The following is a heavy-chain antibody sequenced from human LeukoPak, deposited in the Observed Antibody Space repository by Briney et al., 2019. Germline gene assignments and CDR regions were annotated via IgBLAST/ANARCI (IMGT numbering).Heavy chain of an antibody. CDR3: TRDEAPGSGCDYSI. CDR1: GYTFTGYY. CDR2: INPNNGGT. J-gene: IGHJ3*02. D-gene: IGHD5-12*01. V-gene: IGHV1-2*02. Sequence: ASVKVSCKASGYTFTGYYIHWVRQAPGQGLEWMGWINPNNGGTNYAQKFQGRVTVTRDTSINTAYMELSRLRSDDTAVYYCTRDEAPGSGCDYSIRGQGTMVTVSS.